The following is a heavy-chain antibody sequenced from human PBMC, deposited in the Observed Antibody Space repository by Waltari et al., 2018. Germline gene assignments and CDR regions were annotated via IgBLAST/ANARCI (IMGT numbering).Heavy chain of an antibody. Sequence: QVQLVQSGAEVKKPGSSVTVSCKASGGTFSSTAISWVRQAPGQGLEWMGGITPMFGAADYAQNFQGRVTITADESTSTAYMELSSLRSEDTAVYYCAMEGKTYYSQQPYYFDYWGQGTLVTVSS. D-gene: IGHD3-10*01. CDR2: ITPMFGAA. CDR1: GGTFSSTA. CDR3: AMEGKTYYSQQPYYFDY. V-gene: IGHV1-69*01. J-gene: IGHJ4*02.